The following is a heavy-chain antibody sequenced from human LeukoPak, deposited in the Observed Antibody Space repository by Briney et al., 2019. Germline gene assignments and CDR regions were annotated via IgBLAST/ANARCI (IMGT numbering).Heavy chain of an antibody. CDR3: ASSIAVAGPSRYFDL. Sequence: ASVKVSCKASGYTFTSYDINWVRQATGQGLEWMGWMNPNSGNTGYAQKFQGRVTMTRNTSISTAYMELSSLRSEDTAVYYCASSIAVAGPSRYFDLWGRGTLVTVSS. CDR2: MNPNSGNT. CDR1: GYTFTSYD. J-gene: IGHJ2*01. D-gene: IGHD6-19*01. V-gene: IGHV1-8*01.